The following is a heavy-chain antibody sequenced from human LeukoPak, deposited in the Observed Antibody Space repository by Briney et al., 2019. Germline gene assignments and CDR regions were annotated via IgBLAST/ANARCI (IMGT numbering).Heavy chain of an antibody. V-gene: IGHV1-69*01. CDR1: GGTFSSYA. CDR2: IIPIFGTA. Sequence: SVKVSCKASGGTFSSYAISWVRQAPGQGLEWMGGIIPIFGTANYAQKFQGRVTITADESTSTAYMELSSLRSEDTAVYYCARTSSPGYHYPHFDYWGQGTLVTVSS. D-gene: IGHD3-16*01. J-gene: IGHJ4*02. CDR3: ARTSSPGYHYPHFDY.